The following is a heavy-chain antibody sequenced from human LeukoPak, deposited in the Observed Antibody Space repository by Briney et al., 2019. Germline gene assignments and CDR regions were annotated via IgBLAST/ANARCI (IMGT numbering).Heavy chain of an antibody. Sequence: GGSLRLSCAASGFTFDDYGMSWVRQAPGKGLEWVSGINWNGGSTGYADSVKGRFTIARDNAKNSLYLQMNSLRAEDTALYYCAREKPFYNSSGYYYPIAFDYWGQGTLVTVSS. CDR2: INWNGGST. D-gene: IGHD3-22*01. J-gene: IGHJ4*02. CDR1: GFTFDDYG. V-gene: IGHV3-20*04. CDR3: AREKPFYNSSGYYYPIAFDY.